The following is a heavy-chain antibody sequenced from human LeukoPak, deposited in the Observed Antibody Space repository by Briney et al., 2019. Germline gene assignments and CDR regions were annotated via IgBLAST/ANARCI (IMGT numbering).Heavy chain of an antibody. CDR2: VSHSGGT. V-gene: IGHV4-59*12. Sequence: SETLSLTCTVSGGSISSDYWSWLRQPPGKGLEWIAYVSHSGGTDFNPSLKSRVTISVDTSKNQFSLKLNSVTAADTAVYYCARTTHPDYGDSLTGYWGQGTLVTVSS. CDR1: GGSISSDY. CDR3: ARTTHPDYGDSLTGY. J-gene: IGHJ4*02. D-gene: IGHD4-17*01.